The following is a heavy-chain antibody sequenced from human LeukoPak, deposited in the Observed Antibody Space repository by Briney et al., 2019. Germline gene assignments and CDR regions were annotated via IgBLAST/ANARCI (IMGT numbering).Heavy chain of an antibody. J-gene: IGHJ4*02. V-gene: IGHV4-39*01. CDR2: IXYSXXX. Sequence: SETLSLTCTVSGGSISSSSYYWGWIRQPPGKGLEWIGSIXYSXXXXXXXSLKSRVTISVDTSKNQFSLKLSSVTAADTAVYYCAKDYKFDYWGQGTLVTVSS. CDR1: GGSISSSSYY. CDR3: AKDYKFDY. D-gene: IGHD4-11*01.